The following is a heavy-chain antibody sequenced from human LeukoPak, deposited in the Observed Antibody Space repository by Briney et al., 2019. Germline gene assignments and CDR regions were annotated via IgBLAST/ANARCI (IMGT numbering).Heavy chain of an antibody. CDR1: GGSTSSSSYY. D-gene: IGHD2-15*01. Sequence: PSETLSLTCTVSGGSTSSSSYYWGWIRQPPGKGLEWIGSIYYTGSTYYNPSLKSRVTISVDTSKNQFSLKLSSVTAADTAVYYCARLLCSGGACGFDYWGQGTLVSVSS. V-gene: IGHV4-39*01. CDR2: IYYTGST. J-gene: IGHJ4*02. CDR3: ARLLCSGGACGFDY.